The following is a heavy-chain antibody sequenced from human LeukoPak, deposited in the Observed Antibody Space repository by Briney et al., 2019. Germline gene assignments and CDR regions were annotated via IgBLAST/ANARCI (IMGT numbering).Heavy chain of an antibody. D-gene: IGHD3-3*01. V-gene: IGHV1-69*05. CDR2: IIPIFGTA. CDR1: GGTFSSYA. CDR3: ARGPIDFWSGAYYYYMDV. J-gene: IGHJ6*03. Sequence: GSSVKVSCKASGGTFSSYAISWVRQAPGQGLEWMGGIIPIFGTANYAQKFQGRVTITTDESTSTAYMELSSLRSEDTAVYYCARGPIDFWSGAYYYYMDVWGKGTTVTVSS.